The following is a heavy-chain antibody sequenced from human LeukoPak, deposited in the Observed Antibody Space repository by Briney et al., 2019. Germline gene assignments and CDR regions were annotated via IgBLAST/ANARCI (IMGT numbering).Heavy chain of an antibody. CDR3: ASAFGREGY. Sequence: PGESLRLSCAASGFTFSSYNMDWLRQAPGKGLEWISYISSKNTIYYADSVKGRFTISRDDAKNSLYLQMNSLRVEDTAVYYCASAFGREGYWGQGTLVTVSA. CDR2: ISSKNTI. CDR1: GFTFSSYN. V-gene: IGHV3-48*01. J-gene: IGHJ4*02. D-gene: IGHD1-26*01.